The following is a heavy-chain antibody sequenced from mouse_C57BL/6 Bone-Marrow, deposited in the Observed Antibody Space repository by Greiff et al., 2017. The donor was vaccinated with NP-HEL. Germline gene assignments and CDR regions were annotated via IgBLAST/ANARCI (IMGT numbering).Heavy chain of an antibody. V-gene: IGHV1-54*01. D-gene: IGHD1-1*01. J-gene: IGHJ4*01. Sequence: VQLQQSGAELVRPGTSVKVSCKASGYAFTNYLIEWVKQRPGQGLEWIGVINPGSGGTNYNEKFKGKATLTADKSSSTAYMQLSSLTSDDSAVYFCASSATDYYAMDYWGRGTSVTLPS. CDR1: GYAFTNYL. CDR2: INPGSGGT. CDR3: ASSATDYYAMDY.